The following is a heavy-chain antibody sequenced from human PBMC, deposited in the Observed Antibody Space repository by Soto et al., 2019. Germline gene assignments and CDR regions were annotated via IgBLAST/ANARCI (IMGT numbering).Heavy chain of an antibody. CDR1: GFTFSVYS. CDR2: IGTSTTSI. CDR3: ARDGGGSRWYPNL. D-gene: IGHD6-13*01. J-gene: IGHJ5*02. Sequence: EVRLVESGGGLVKPGGSLRLSCAASGFTFSVYSMNWVRQAPGKGLEWVSSIGTSTTSIHYADSLKGRFTISRDNAKSSVGLQINPLTADDTGVYYCARDGGGSRWYPNLWGQGTLVIVSS. V-gene: IGHV3-21*01.